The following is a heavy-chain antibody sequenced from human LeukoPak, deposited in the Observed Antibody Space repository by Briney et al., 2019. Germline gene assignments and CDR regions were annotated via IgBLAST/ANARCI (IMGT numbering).Heavy chain of an antibody. D-gene: IGHD5-18*01. Sequence: GASVKVSCKASGGTFSSYAISWVRQAPRQGLEWMGRIIPILGIANYAQKFQGRVTITADKSTSTAYMELSSLRSEDTAVYYCARDGYSRDYWGQGTLVAISS. CDR3: ARDGYSRDY. V-gene: IGHV1-69*04. CDR1: GGTFSSYA. J-gene: IGHJ4*02. CDR2: IIPILGIA.